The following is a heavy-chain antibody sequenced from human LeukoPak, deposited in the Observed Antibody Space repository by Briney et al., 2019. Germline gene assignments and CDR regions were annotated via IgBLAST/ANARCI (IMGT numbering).Heavy chain of an antibody. CDR2: ISAYNGNT. Sequence: ASVKVSCKASGYTFTSYGISWVRQAPGQGLEWMGWISAYNGNTHYAQKLQGRVTMTTDTSTSTAYMELRSLRSDDTAVYYCARAKGRSLITTIDYWGQGTLVTVSS. CDR3: ARAKGRSLITTIDY. CDR1: GYTFTSYG. V-gene: IGHV1-18*01. J-gene: IGHJ4*02. D-gene: IGHD3-22*01.